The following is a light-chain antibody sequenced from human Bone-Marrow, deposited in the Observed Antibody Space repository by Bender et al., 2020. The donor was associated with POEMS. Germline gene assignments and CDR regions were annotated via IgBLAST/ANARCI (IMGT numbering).Light chain of an antibody. J-gene: IGLJ2*01. Sequence: SYDLTQPPSVSVSPGQTASITCSGDNLGDKYTCWYQQKPGQSPLLVIYQDDQRPSGIPDRFSGSKSGNTATLTITGTQPLDEADYYCQSWDSSNVVFGGGTKLTVL. V-gene: IGLV3-1*01. CDR1: NLGDKY. CDR3: QSWDSSNVV. CDR2: QDD.